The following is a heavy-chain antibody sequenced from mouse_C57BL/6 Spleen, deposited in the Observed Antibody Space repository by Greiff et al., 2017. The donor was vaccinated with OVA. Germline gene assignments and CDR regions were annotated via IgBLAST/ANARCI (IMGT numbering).Heavy chain of an antibody. D-gene: IGHD1-1*01. Sequence: QVQLQQPGAELVRPGSSVKLSCKASGYTFTSYWMHWVKQRPIQGLEWIGNIDPSDSDTHYNQKFKDKATLTADKSSSTAYMQRSSLTSEASAVYYGARRGYYGSSYGYFDVWGTGTTVTVSS. V-gene: IGHV1-52*01. CDR1: GYTFTSYW. CDR2: IDPSDSDT. CDR3: ARRGYYGSSYGYFDV. J-gene: IGHJ1*03.